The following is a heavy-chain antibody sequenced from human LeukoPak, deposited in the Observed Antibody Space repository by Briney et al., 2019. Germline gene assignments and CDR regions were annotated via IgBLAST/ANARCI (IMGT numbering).Heavy chain of an antibody. CDR2: IIPIFGTA. D-gene: IGHD6-19*01. CDR3: ARDLGIAVAAIGYYYYMDV. CDR1: GYTFTSYY. J-gene: IGHJ6*03. V-gene: IGHV1-69*05. Sequence: ASVKVSCKASGYTFTSYYMHWVRQAPGQGLEWMGRIIPIFGTANYAQKFQGRVTITTDESTSTAYMELSSLRSEDTAVYYCARDLGIAVAAIGYYYYMDVWGKGTTVTVSS.